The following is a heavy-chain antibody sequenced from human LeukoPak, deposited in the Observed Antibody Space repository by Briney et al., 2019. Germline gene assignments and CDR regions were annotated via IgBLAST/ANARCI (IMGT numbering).Heavy chain of an antibody. CDR3: AKDSWTKQHYYYMDV. CDR1: GFPFDYYA. Sequence: PGRSLRLSCAASGFPFDYYAMHWVRQVPGKGLEWVSGISWNSDSLGYADSVKGRFTISRDNAKKSLYLQMNSLRAEDTAFYYCAKDSWTKQHYYYMDVWGRGTTVTVS. CDR2: ISWNSDSL. V-gene: IGHV3-9*01. J-gene: IGHJ6*03. D-gene: IGHD3/OR15-3a*01.